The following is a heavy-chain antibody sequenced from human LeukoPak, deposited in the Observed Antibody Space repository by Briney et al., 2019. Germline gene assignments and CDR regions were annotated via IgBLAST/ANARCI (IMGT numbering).Heavy chain of an antibody. CDR1: GGSISSYY. V-gene: IGHV4-59*06. J-gene: IGHJ4*02. D-gene: IGHD3-10*01. CDR2: IYYSGST. CDR3: AGANYGSGSYYPNLFDH. Sequence: SETLSLTCTVSGGSISSYYWSWIRQHPGKGLEWIGYIYYSGSTYYNPSLKSRVTISVDTSKNQFSLKLSSVTAADTAVYYCAGANYGSGSYYPNLFDHWGQGTLVTVSS.